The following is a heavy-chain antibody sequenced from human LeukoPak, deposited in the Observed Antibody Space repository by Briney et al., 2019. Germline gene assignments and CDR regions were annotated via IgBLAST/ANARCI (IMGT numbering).Heavy chain of an antibody. V-gene: IGHV3-23*01. J-gene: IGHJ6*03. CDR1: GFTFSSYA. Sequence: GGSLRLSCAASGFTFSSYAMSRVRQAPGKGLEWVSAISGSGGSTYYADSVKGRFTISRDNSKNTLYLQMNSLRAEDTAVYYCARCRESYYYYYMDVWGKGTTVTVSS. D-gene: IGHD3-10*01. CDR2: ISGSGGST. CDR3: ARCRESYYYYYMDV.